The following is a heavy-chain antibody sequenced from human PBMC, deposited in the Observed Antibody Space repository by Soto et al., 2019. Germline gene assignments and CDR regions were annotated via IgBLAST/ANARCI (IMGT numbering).Heavy chain of an antibody. J-gene: IGHJ5*02. CDR3: AKSAFDVWSGYPVWSNWFDP. D-gene: IGHD3-3*01. CDR2: ISGSGGST. CDR1: GFTFSSYA. Sequence: EVQLLESGGGLVQPGGSLRLSCAASGFTFSSYAMSWVRQAPGKGLEWVSAISGSGGSTYYADSVKGRFTISRDNSKNTLYLQMNSLRAEDTAVYYCAKSAFDVWSGYPVWSNWFDPWGQGTLVTVSS. V-gene: IGHV3-23*01.